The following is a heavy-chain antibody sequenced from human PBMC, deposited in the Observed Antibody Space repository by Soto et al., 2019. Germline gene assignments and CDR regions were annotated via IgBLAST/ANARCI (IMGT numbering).Heavy chain of an antibody. Sequence: ASVKVSCKASGYTFTSYGISWVRQAPGRGLEWMGWISARNGYTKYSQMLQGRVTMTTDTSTSTAYMELRSLRSDDTAVYYCARVGVGGTMVRFPFDPWGQGTLVTVSS. CDR1: GYTFTSYG. CDR3: ARVGVGGTMVRFPFDP. J-gene: IGHJ5*02. V-gene: IGHV1-18*01. D-gene: IGHD3-10*01. CDR2: ISARNGYT.